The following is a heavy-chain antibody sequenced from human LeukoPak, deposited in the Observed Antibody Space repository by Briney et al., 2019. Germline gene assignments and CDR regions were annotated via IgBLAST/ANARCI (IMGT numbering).Heavy chain of an antibody. CDR3: ARRGRGVASGYDY. Sequence: GASVKVSCKASGYTFTSYYMHWVRQAPGQGLEWMGIINPSGGSTNYAQKLQGRVTMTTDTSTSTAYMELRSLRSDDTAVYYCARRGRGVASGYDYWGQGTLVTVSS. V-gene: IGHV1-46*01. CDR1: GYTFTSYY. J-gene: IGHJ4*02. D-gene: IGHD3-3*01. CDR2: INPSGGST.